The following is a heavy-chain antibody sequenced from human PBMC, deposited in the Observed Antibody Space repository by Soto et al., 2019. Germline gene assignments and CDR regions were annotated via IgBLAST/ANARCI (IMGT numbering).Heavy chain of an antibody. D-gene: IGHD2-2*01. CDR3: AKGSSYYYYYYMDV. CDR2: ISGSGGST. J-gene: IGHJ6*03. CDR1: GFTFSSYA. Sequence: EVQLLESGGGLVQPGGSLRLSCAASGFTFSSYAMSWVRQAPGKGLEWVSAISGSGGSTYYADSVKGRFTISRDNSKNTLYLQMNSLRAEDTAVYYWAKGSSYYYYYYMDVWGKGTTVTVSS. V-gene: IGHV3-23*01.